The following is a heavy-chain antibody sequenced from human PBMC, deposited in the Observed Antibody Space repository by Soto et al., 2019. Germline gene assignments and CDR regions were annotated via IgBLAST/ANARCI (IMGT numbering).Heavy chain of an antibody. D-gene: IGHD3-10*01. CDR1: GGSISSYY. V-gene: IGHV4-59*12. J-gene: IGHJ4*02. CDR2: IYHSGST. Sequence: QVQLQESGPGLVKPSETLSLTCTVSGGSISSYYWSWIRQPPGKGLEWIGYIYHSGSTYYNPSLKSRVTISADRSKNQFSLNLNSVTAADTAVYYCARDASGTGNYFDYWGQGTLVTVSS. CDR3: ARDASGTGNYFDY.